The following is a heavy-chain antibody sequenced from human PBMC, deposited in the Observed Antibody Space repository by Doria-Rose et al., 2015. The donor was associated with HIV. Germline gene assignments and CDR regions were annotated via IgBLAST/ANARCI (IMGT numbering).Heavy chain of an antibody. CDR3: ARDPGYCSGGSCSWYFDL. CDR2: IIPILGIA. J-gene: IGHJ2*01. Sequence: QSGAEVKKPGSSVKVSCKASGGTFSSYAISWVRQAPGQGLEWMGRIIPILGIANYAQKFQGRVTITADKSTSTAYMELSSLRSEDTAVYYCARDPGYCSGGSCSWYFDLWGRGTLVTVSS. V-gene: IGHV1-69*04. CDR1: GGTFSSYA. D-gene: IGHD2-15*01.